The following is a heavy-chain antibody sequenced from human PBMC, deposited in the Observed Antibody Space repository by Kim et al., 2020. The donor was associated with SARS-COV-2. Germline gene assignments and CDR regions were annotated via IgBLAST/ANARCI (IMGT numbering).Heavy chain of an antibody. CDR1: GFTFSSYW. V-gene: IGHV3-74*01. D-gene: IGHD3-10*01. CDR2: INSDGTTT. CDR3: ARVAGMATNLPFDY. Sequence: GGSLRLSCAASGFTFSSYWMHWVRQVPGKGLVWVSRINSDGTTTNYADFVKGRFTISRDNAKNTLYLQMNILRAEDTAVYYCARVAGMATNLPFDYWGQGTLVTVSS. J-gene: IGHJ4*02.